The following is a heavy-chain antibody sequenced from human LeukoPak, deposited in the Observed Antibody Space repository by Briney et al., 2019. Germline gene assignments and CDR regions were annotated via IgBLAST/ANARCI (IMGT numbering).Heavy chain of an antibody. D-gene: IGHD3-22*01. Sequence: GGSLRLSCAASGFTFSSYAMSWVRQAPGKGLEWVSAISGSGGSTYYADSVKGRFTISRDNYKNTLYLQMNSLRAEDTAVYYCVYDSSGYPTPAFDYWGQGTLVTVSS. CDR2: ISGSGGST. V-gene: IGHV3-23*01. CDR3: VYDSSGYPTPAFDY. CDR1: GFTFSSYA. J-gene: IGHJ4*02.